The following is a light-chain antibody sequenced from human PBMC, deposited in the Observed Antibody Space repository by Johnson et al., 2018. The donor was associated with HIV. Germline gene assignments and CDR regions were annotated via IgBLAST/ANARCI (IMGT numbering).Light chain of an antibody. CDR3: GAWESSLSIYV. CDR1: SSNIGNNY. J-gene: IGLJ1*01. Sequence: QSVLTQPPSVSAAPGQKVTISCSGSSSNIGNNYVSWYQQLPGTAPKLLIYENNKRPSGIPDRFSGSKSGTSATLGITGLQTGDEADDYCGAWESSLSIYVFGSGTKVTVL. V-gene: IGLV1-51*02. CDR2: ENN.